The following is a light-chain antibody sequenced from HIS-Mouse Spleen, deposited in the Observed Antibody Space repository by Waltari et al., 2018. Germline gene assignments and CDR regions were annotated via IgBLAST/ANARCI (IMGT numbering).Light chain of an antibody. J-gene: IGLJ2*01. CDR3: SSYTSSSTLV. V-gene: IGLV2-14*03. CDR2: DVS. CDR1: SSDVGCYNY. Sequence: QSALTQPASVSASPGQSITISCTGTSSDVGCYNYVPWYQQHPGKAPKLMIYDVSNRPSGVSNRFSGSKSGNTASLTISGLQAEDEADYYCSSYTSSSTLVFGGGTKLTVL.